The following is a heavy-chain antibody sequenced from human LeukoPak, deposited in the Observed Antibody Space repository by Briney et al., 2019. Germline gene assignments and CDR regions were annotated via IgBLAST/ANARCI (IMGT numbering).Heavy chain of an antibody. CDR2: ISYDGSNK. CDR1: GFIFSSDA. J-gene: IGHJ6*02. V-gene: IGHV3-30-3*01. CDR3: ARAEYLQWLVHFYYYYGMDV. Sequence: PGGSLRLSCAASGFIFSSDAMSWVRQAPGKGLEWVAVISYDGSNKYYADSVKGRFTISRDNSKNTLYLQMNSLRAEDTAVYYCARAEYLQWLVHFYYYYGMDVWGQGTTVTVSS. D-gene: IGHD6-19*01.